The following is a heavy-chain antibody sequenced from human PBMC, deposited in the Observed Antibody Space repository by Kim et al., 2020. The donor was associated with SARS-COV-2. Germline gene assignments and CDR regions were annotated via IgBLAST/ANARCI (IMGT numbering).Heavy chain of an antibody. J-gene: IGHJ4*02. Sequence: YTPAYKSRVTITVDTSKNQFSLKLTSVTAADTAVYYWARHKRPQAVGPDYWGQGTLVTVSS. CDR3: ARHKRPQAVGPDY. V-gene: IGHV4-39*01.